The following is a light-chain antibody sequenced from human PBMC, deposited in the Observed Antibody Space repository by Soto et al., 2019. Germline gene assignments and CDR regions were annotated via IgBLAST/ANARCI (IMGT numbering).Light chain of an antibody. CDR1: SSDVGGYNY. V-gene: IGLV2-14*01. J-gene: IGLJ1*01. Sequence: PAPTQPASVTGSPRQSITITCTGTSSDVGGYNYVSWYQQHPGKAPKLMIYDVSNRPSGVSNRFSGSKSGNTASLTISGLQAEDEADYYCSSYTSSSTYVFGTGTKVTVL. CDR2: DVS. CDR3: SSYTSSSTYV.